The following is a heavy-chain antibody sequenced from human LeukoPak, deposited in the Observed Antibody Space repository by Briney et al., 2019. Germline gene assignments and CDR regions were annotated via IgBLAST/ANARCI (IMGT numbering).Heavy chain of an antibody. CDR3: ARDEPYSSGWYGAGGY. D-gene: IGHD6-19*01. Sequence: SETLSLTCTVSGYSISSGYYWGWIRQPPGKGLEWIGSIYHSGSTYYNPSLKSRVTISVDTSKNQFSLKLSSVTAADTAVYYCARDEPYSSGWYGAGGYWGQGTLVTVSS. CDR1: GYSISSGYY. V-gene: IGHV4-38-2*02. CDR2: IYHSGST. J-gene: IGHJ4*02.